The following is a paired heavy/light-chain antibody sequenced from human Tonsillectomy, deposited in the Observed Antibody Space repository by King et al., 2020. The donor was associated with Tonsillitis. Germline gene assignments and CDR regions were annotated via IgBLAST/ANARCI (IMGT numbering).Light chain of an antibody. CDR2: WAS. Sequence: DIVMTQSPDSLAVSLGERATINCKSSQSILYSSNNKNYLAWYQQKPGQPPKLLIYWASTRESGVPDRFSGGGSGTDFTLTISSLQAEDVAVYYCQQYYNTPRTFGQGTQVEIK. V-gene: IGKV4-1*01. CDR1: QSILYSSNNKNY. CDR3: QQYYNTPRT. J-gene: IGKJ1*01.
Heavy chain of an antibody. J-gene: IGHJ4*02. V-gene: IGHV1-69*01. D-gene: IGHD3-16*01. CDR2: IIPIFGTT. Sequence: QVQLVQSGAEVKKPGSSVRVSCRASGDTLSRYALSWVRQAPGQGLEWMGGIIPIFGTTNNAQKFQGRVTITADESTSTVYMELSSLKSEDTGVYYCAREGGIHPAASYYFDHWGQGTLVTVSS. CDR3: AREGGIHPAASYYFDH. CDR1: GDTLSRYA.